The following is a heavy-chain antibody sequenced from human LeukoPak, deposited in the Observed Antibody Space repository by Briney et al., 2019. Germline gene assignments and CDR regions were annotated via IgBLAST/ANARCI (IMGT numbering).Heavy chain of an antibody. CDR2: IYHSGTA. Sequence: SETLSLTCTVSGGSISSHYWSWIRQSPEKGLEWIGYIYHSGTANYNPSLKSRVTISVDTSKNQFSLKLASVTAADTAVYYCARGGGFGSPPGFWGQGALVTVSS. J-gene: IGHJ4*02. V-gene: IGHV4-59*11. D-gene: IGHD1-26*01. CDR1: GGSISSHY. CDR3: ARGGGFGSPPGF.